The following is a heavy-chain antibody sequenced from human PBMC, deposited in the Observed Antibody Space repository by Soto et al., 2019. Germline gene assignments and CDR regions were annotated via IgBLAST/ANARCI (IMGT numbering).Heavy chain of an antibody. V-gene: IGHV4-30-4*01. J-gene: IGHJ4*02. CDR2: IFHSGNT. Sequence: QVQLQESGPGLVKPSQTLSLTCTVSGGSITTDDYFWSWIRQSPERGLEWIGFIFHSGNTFNNPSLSGRASLAVDTSKNEFSLNLNSVTAADTAVYYCVREGTKISPQGYITAAGRFDHWGQGALVTVSS. D-gene: IGHD6-25*01. CDR3: VREGTKISPQGYITAAGRFDH. CDR1: GGSITTDDYF.